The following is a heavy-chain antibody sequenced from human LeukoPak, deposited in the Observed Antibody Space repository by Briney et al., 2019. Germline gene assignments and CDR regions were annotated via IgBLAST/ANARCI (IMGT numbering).Heavy chain of an antibody. CDR3: AREGGSYDYVWGSYRSGYFDY. V-gene: IGHV4-4*02. CDR1: GGSITSSHW. Sequence: SGTLSLTCDVSGGSITSSHWWSWVRQPPGQGLEWIGEVHHTGSTNYNPSLKSRVTISVDTSKNQFSLKLSSVTAADTAVYYCAREGGSYDYVWGSYRSGYFDYWGQGTLVTVSS. D-gene: IGHD3-16*02. CDR2: VHHTGST. J-gene: IGHJ4*02.